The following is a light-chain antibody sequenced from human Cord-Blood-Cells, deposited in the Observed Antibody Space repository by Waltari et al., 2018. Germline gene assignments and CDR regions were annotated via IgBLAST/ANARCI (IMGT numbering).Light chain of an antibody. J-gene: IGLJ3*02. CDR2: RNN. Sequence: QSVLTQPPSASGTPGQRVTISCSGSSSNIGSNYVYCYQQLPGTAPKLLIYRNNQRPSGVPDRVSGSKSGTSASLAISGLRSEDEADYYCAAWDDSLSGPVFGGGTKLTVL. CDR1: SSNIGSNY. V-gene: IGLV1-47*01. CDR3: AAWDDSLSGPV.